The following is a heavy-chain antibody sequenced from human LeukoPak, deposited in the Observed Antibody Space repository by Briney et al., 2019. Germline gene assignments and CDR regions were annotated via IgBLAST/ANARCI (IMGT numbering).Heavy chain of an antibody. CDR2: INGDGSST. Sequence: GGSLRLSCAASGFTFSSYWMHWVRQAPGKGLLWVSRINGDGSSTKYADSVKGRFTISRDNSKNTLYLQMNSLRAEDTAVYYCARGGDSPGLFDYWGQGTLVTVSS. V-gene: IGHV3-74*03. CDR1: GFTFSSYW. J-gene: IGHJ4*02. D-gene: IGHD4-17*01. CDR3: ARGGDSPGLFDY.